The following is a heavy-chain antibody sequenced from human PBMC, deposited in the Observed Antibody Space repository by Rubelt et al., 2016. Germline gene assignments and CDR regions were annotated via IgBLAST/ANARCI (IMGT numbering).Heavy chain of an antibody. CDR1: GYTFTSYG. V-gene: IGHV1-18*01. CDR3: ASDADYYDSSGYYPY. Sequence: QVQLVQSGAEVKKPGASVKVSCKASGYTFTSYGISWVRQAPGQGLEWMGWISAYNGNTNYAQKLQGRVTRTTDTSTSTAYMELRSLRSDDTAVYYCASDADYYDSSGYYPYWGQGTLVTVSS. D-gene: IGHD3-22*01. CDR2: ISAYNGNT. J-gene: IGHJ4*02.